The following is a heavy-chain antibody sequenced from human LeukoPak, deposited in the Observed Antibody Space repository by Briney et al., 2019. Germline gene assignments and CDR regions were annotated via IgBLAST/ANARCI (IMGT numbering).Heavy chain of an antibody. Sequence: ASVKVSCKASGYTFTSYGINWVRQATGQGLEWMGWMNPNSGNTGYAQKFQGRVTMTRNTSISTAYTELSSLRSEDTAVYYCARTSQNTIFGVVISGFYYYYGMDVWGQGTTVTVSS. CDR3: ARTSQNTIFGVVISGFYYYYGMDV. V-gene: IGHV1-8*01. CDR1: GYTFTSYG. D-gene: IGHD3-3*01. CDR2: MNPNSGNT. J-gene: IGHJ6*02.